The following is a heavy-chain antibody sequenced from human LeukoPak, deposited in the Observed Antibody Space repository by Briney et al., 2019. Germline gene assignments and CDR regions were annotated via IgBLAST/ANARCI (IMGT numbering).Heavy chain of an antibody. CDR2: IIPIFGTA. Sequence: SVKVSCKASGGTFSSYAISWVRQAPGQGLEWMGGIIPIFGTANYAQKLQGRVTITADESTSTAYMELSSLRSEDTAVYYCARDSIYYDSSGYYYKNGEFDPWGQGTLVTVSS. D-gene: IGHD3-22*01. CDR1: GGTFSSYA. V-gene: IGHV1-69*13. CDR3: ARDSIYYDSSGYYYKNGEFDP. J-gene: IGHJ5*02.